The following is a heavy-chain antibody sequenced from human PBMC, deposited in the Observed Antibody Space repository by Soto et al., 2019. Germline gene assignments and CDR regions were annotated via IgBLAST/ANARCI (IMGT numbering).Heavy chain of an antibody. CDR1: GGSFSGYY. D-gene: IGHD6-13*01. J-gene: IGHJ5*02. Sequence: SETLSLTCAVYGGSFSGYYWSWIRQPPGKGLEWIGEINHSGSTNYNPSLKSRVTISVDTSKNQFSLKLSSVTAADTVVYYCAIGHRSTLAAAANKYNWFDPWGQGTLVTVSS. V-gene: IGHV4-34*01. CDR3: AIGHRSTLAAAANKYNWFDP. CDR2: INHSGST.